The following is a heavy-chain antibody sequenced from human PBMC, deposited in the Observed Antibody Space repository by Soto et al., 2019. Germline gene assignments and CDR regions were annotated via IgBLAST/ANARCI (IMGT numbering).Heavy chain of an antibody. CDR1: GYTLTSYD. J-gene: IGHJ5*02. CDR3: ARVIGGHGVLDP. D-gene: IGHD5-12*01. V-gene: IGHV1-8*01. CDR2: MNPNSGNT. Sequence: QVQLVQSGAEVKKPGASVKVSCKASGYTLTSYDINWVRQATGQGLEWMGWMNPNSGNTGYAQKSQDRVTMTRNTSISTAYMELSSLRSEDTAVYYCARVIGGHGVLDPWGQGTLVTVSS.